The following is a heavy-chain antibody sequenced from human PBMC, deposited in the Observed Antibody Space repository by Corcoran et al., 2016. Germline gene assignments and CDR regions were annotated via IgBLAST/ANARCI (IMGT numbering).Heavy chain of an antibody. CDR3: ARRLLVGSSSALDV. D-gene: IGHD1-26*01. Sequence: EVRLVQSGAEVKKPGESLKISCKGSGYNFTNYWIGWVRQMPGKGLEWMGLIYPGDSDTRYSPSFQGPVTIPSDKSIAPAYLQWSSLKAADTDVYYCARRLLVGSSSALDVWGQGTMVIVSS. CDR2: IYPGDSDT. J-gene: IGHJ3*01. CDR1: GYNFTNYW. V-gene: IGHV5-51*01.